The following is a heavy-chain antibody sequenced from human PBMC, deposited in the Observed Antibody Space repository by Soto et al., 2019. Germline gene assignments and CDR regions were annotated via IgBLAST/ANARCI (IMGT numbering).Heavy chain of an antibody. CDR2: INAYNGNT. CDR3: ARDVGYGLIDV. V-gene: IGHV1-18*01. Sequence: ASVKVSCKASGYTFTSYGISWVRQAPGQGLEWMGWINAYNGNTNYAQKVQGRVAMTTDTSTSTAYMELRSLRSDDTAVYYCARDVGYGLIDVWGQGTLVTVSS. J-gene: IGHJ4*02. D-gene: IGHD5-18*01. CDR1: GYTFTSYG.